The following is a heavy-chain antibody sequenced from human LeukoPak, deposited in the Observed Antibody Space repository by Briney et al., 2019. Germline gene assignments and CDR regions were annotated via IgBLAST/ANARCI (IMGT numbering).Heavy chain of an antibody. CDR3: ARAPIWNYYYYYMDV. CDR1: GYTFTSYD. V-gene: IGHV1-8*01. Sequence: ASVKVSCKASGYTFTSYDINWVRQATGQGLEWMGWMNPNSGNTGYAQKFQGRVTMTRNTSISTAYMELSSLRSEDTAVYYCARAPIWNYYYYYMDVWGKGTTVTISS. D-gene: IGHD2/OR15-2a*01. CDR2: MNPNSGNT. J-gene: IGHJ6*03.